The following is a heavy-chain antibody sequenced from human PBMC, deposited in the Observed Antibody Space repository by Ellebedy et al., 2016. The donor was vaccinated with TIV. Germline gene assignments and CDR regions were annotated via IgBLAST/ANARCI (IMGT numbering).Heavy chain of an antibody. V-gene: IGHV4-30-4*01. CDR1: GGSISSGDYY. Sequence: LRLXCTVSGGSISSGDYYWSWIRQPPGKGLEWIGYIYCSGSTYYNPSLKSRVTISVDTSKNQFSLKLSSVTAADTAVYYCARDRGITMVRGMRGAFDIWGQGTMVTVSS. CDR3: ARDRGITMVRGMRGAFDI. D-gene: IGHD3-10*01. CDR2: IYCSGST. J-gene: IGHJ3*02.